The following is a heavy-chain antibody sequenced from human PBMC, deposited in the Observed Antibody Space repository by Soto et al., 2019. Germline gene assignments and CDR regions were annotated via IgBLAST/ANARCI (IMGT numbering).Heavy chain of an antibody. CDR3: ARDRGDGYNGFDY. CDR1: GGTFSSYA. J-gene: IGHJ4*02. V-gene: IGHV1-69*13. CDR2: IIPIFGTA. Sequence: SVKVSCKASGGTFSSYAISWVRQAPGQGLEWMGGIIPIFGTANYAQKFQGRVTITADESTSTAYMELSSPRSEDTAVYYCARDRGDGYNGFDYWGQGTLVTVSS. D-gene: IGHD5-12*01.